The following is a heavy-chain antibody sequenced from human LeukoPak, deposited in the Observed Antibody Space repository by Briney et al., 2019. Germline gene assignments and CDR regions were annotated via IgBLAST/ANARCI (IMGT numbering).Heavy chain of an antibody. CDR2: XXXXXGST. J-gene: IGHJ3*02. CDR1: GFTFSSXX. V-gene: IGHV3-64D*09. Sequence: PGGSLRLSCSASGFTFSSXXXXXXRQAPGKGLEXXXXXXXXXGSTYYADSVKGRFTISRDNSKNTLYLQMSSLRAEDTAVYYCVKDRQYCSSTSCYVDAFDIWGQGTMATVSS. CDR3: VKDRQYCSSTSCYVDAFDI. D-gene: IGHD2-2*01.